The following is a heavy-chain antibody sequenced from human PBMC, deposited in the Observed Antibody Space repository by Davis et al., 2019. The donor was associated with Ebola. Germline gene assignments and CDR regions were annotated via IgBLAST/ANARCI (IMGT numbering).Heavy chain of an antibody. Sequence: ASVKVSCKASGGTFSSYTISWVRQAPGQGLEWLGIIYPSDGRTRYAQKFQDRVTMTSDTPTSTVYMELSSLTSDDTAVYYCARGVDCSSGSCFGDWFDPWGQGTRVTVSS. CDR3: ARGVDCSSGSCFGDWFDP. CDR2: IYPSDGRT. CDR1: GGTFSSYT. D-gene: IGHD2-15*01. V-gene: IGHV1-46*01. J-gene: IGHJ5*02.